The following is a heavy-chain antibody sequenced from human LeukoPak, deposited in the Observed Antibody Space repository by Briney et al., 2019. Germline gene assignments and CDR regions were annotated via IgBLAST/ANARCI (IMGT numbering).Heavy chain of an antibody. Sequence: ASVKVSCTASGYTFTGYYMHWVRQAPGQGLEWMGWINPNSGGTNYAQKFQGRVTMTRDTSISTAYMELSRLRSDDTAVYYCARAHAGGSLETYYFDYWGQGTLVTVSS. V-gene: IGHV1-2*02. CDR1: GYTFTGYY. CDR2: INPNSGGT. D-gene: IGHD1-26*01. CDR3: ARAHAGGSLETYYFDY. J-gene: IGHJ4*02.